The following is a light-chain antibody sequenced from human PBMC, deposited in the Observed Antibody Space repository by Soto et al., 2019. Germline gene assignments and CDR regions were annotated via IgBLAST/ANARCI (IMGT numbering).Light chain of an antibody. CDR1: SSDVGNYKY. Sequence: QSVVTPLASLSGCPGQSITISCTVNSSDVGNYKYVSWYQQHPGKGPKLMIYEVSNRPSGVSNRFSGSKSGNTGSLTISGLQAEDETDYYCFSYTSSGIYVFGTGTKVNV. CDR3: FSYTSSGIYV. J-gene: IGLJ1*01. V-gene: IGLV2-14*01. CDR2: EVS.